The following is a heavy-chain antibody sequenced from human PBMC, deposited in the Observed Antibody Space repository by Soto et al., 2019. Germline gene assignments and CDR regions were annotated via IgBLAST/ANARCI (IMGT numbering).Heavy chain of an antibody. CDR2: IIPIFGTA. J-gene: IGHJ6*02. Sequence: PVKASCKASGGTFSSYAISWVRQATGQGLEWMGGIIPIFGTANYAQKFQGRVTITADASTSTACMELSSLRSEDTAVYYCASELRLDVVLMVYARKRILLHDRGQNYCYRMDVWGQGTTVTASS. V-gene: IGHV1-69*13. D-gene: IGHD2-8*01. CDR3: ASELRLDVVLMVYARKRILLHDRGQNYCYRMDV. CDR1: GGTFSSYA.